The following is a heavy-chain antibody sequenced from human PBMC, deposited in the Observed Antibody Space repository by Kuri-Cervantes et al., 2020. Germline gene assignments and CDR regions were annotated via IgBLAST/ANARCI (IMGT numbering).Heavy chain of an antibody. J-gene: IGHJ6*02. CDR3: AREFLGYCWSTSCPEGWYYVMDV. CDR1: GFTFSSYS. CDR2: ISSSSRYI. D-gene: IGHD2-2*01. V-gene: IGHV3-21*01. Sequence: GESLKISCAASGFTFSSYSMNWVRQAPGKGLEWVSSISSSSRYIYYADSVKGSFTITRDNAKNSLYLQMNSLRAEDTAVYYCAREFLGYCWSTSCPEGWYYVMDVWGQGTTVTVSS.